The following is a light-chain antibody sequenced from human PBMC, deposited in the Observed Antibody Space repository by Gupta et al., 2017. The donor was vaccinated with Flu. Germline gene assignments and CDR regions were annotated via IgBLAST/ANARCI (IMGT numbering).Light chain of an antibody. CDR1: HSITNC. V-gene: IGKV1-39*01. J-gene: IGKJ4*01. CDR2: AAS. CDR3: QQSDYIPGT. Sequence: DIQMTQPPSSLSAPVGDRVTITCRASHSITNCLSWYQQKPGKAPKLLMYAASSLDVGVPSRFSGSESGTDFTLTISRLQPEDFATYYCQQSDYIPGTFGGGTKVESK.